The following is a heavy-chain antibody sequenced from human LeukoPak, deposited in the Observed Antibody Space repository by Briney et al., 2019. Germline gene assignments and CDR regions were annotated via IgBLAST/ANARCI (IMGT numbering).Heavy chain of an antibody. V-gene: IGHV3-30*02. CDR3: AKVSLNMVNDAFDI. CDR2: IRYDGSRK. D-gene: IGHD4/OR15-4a*01. Sequence: PPRSLRRSCAASGLIFSSHGMYLVRQVPATGLQRVAFIRYDGSRKYYADSVKGRFTISRDNSKNTLYLQMNSLRAEDTAMYYCAKVSLNMVNDAFDIWGQGTMVSVSS. CDR1: GLIFSSHG. J-gene: IGHJ3*02.